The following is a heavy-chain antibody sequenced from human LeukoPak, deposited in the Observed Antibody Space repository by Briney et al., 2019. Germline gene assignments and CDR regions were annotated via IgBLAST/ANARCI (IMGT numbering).Heavy chain of an antibody. V-gene: IGHV1-69*06. CDR1: GGTFSSYA. CDR3: TTAKPKLVPSRIRDY. Sequence: SVKVSCKASGGTFSSYAISWVRQAPGQGLEWMGRIIPIFGAANYAQKFQGRVTITADKSTSTAYMELSSLRSEDTAVYYCTTAKPKLVPSRIRDYWGQGTLVTVSS. D-gene: IGHD5/OR15-5a*01. CDR2: IIPIFGAA. J-gene: IGHJ4*02.